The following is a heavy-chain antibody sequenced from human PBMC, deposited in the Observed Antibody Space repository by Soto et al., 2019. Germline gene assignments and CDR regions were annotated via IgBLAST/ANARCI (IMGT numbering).Heavy chain of an antibody. CDR2: IYYSGST. Sequence: PSETLSLTCTVSGGSISSGDYYWSWIRQPPGKGLEWIGNIYYSGSTHYNPSLKSRVTISVDTSKNQFSLKVSSVTAADTALYYCAKSLEGRALTTVTTAFDYWGQGTLVTVSS. D-gene: IGHD4-17*01. CDR1: GGSISSGDYY. V-gene: IGHV4-30-4*01. J-gene: IGHJ4*02. CDR3: AKSLEGRALTTVTTAFDY.